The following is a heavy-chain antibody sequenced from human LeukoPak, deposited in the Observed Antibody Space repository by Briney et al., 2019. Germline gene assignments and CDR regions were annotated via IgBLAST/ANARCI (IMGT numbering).Heavy chain of an antibody. CDR2: ISSSSSYI. Sequence: GGSLRLSCAASGFTFSSYSMNWVRQAPGKGLEWVSSISSSSSYIYYADSVKGRFTISRDNAKNSLYLQMNRLRAEDTAVYYCARVGVAVAGTGVDYWGQGTLVTVSS. CDR1: GFTFSSYS. D-gene: IGHD6-19*01. CDR3: ARVGVAVAGTGVDY. V-gene: IGHV3-21*01. J-gene: IGHJ4*02.